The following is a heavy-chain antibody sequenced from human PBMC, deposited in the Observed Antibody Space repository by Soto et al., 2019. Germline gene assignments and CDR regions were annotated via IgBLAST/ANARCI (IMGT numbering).Heavy chain of an antibody. Sequence: GGSLRLSCAASGFTFSSYAMSWVRQAPGKGLEWVSAISGSGGSTYYADSVKGRFTISRDNSKNTLFLQMNSLRVEDTAVYYCAKRSDYGSGSYFEYYFDYWGRGTLVTVSS. CDR3: AKRSDYGSGSYFEYYFDY. CDR2: ISGSGGST. CDR1: GFTFSSYA. J-gene: IGHJ4*02. D-gene: IGHD3-10*01. V-gene: IGHV3-23*01.